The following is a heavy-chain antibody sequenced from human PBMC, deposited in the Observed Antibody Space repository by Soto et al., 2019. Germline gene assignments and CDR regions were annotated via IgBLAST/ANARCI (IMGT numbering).Heavy chain of an antibody. Sequence: SETLSLTCTVSGASISSSYWSWTRQSPGKGLEWIGYVYYSGSTNYNPSLKSRVTMSVDTSKNQFSLKLSSVTAADTAMYYCARGYYDSNGQSNTFDIWGQGTMVTVSS. CDR2: VYYSGST. CDR3: ARGYYDSNGQSNTFDI. CDR1: GASISSSY. J-gene: IGHJ3*02. D-gene: IGHD3-22*01. V-gene: IGHV4-59*01.